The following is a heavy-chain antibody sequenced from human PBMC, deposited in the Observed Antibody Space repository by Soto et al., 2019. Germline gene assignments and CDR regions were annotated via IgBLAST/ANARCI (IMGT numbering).Heavy chain of an antibody. V-gene: IGHV1-2*04. Sequence: ASVKVSCKASGYTFTGYYMHWVRQAPGQGLEWMGWINPNSGGTNYAQKFQGWVTMTRDTSISTAYMELSRLRSDDTAVYYCARAIIAAAGTFDYWGQRALVTVSS. CDR1: GYTFTGYY. CDR3: ARAIIAAAGTFDY. CDR2: INPNSGGT. J-gene: IGHJ4*02. D-gene: IGHD6-13*01.